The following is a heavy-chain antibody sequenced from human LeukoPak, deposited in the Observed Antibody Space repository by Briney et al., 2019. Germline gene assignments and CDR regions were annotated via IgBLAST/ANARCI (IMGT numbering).Heavy chain of an antibody. Sequence: GGSLRLSCAASGFDFSGYGMHWVRQAPGKGLEWVAVTSYDGTAKFYAHSVEGRFTVSRDNSKNTLYLQMNTLRAEDTAVYYCASSLAVAGTGGWFDPWGQGNLVTVSS. CDR3: ASSLAVAGTGGWFDP. CDR2: TSYDGTAK. J-gene: IGHJ5*02. V-gene: IGHV3-30*03. D-gene: IGHD6-13*01. CDR1: GFDFSGYG.